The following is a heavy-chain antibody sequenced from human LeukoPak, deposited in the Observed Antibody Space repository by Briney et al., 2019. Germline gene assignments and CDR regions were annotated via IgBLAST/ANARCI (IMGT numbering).Heavy chain of an antibody. J-gene: IGHJ5*02. D-gene: IGHD3-3*01. Sequence: ASVKVSCKTSGYSFTDYYIHWVSQAPGQGLEWMAWINTKTGRTSSARKFQGRVTMTRDPSITTGYMDMAWLTSDDTAISFCARADFIDAGPYLIGPWGQGTLVTVSS. CDR1: GYSFTDYY. V-gene: IGHV1-2*02. CDR2: INTKTGRT. CDR3: ARADFIDAGPYLIGP.